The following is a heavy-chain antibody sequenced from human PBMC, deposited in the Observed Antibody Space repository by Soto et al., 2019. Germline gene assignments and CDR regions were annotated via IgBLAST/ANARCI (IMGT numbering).Heavy chain of an antibody. D-gene: IGHD3-16*01. V-gene: IGHV3-9*01. CDR2: ISWNSGSI. J-gene: IGHJ5*02. CDR3: AKDIARLITFGGGWFDP. CDR1: GFTFDDYA. Sequence: EVQLVESGGGLVQPGRSLRLSCAASGFTFDDYAMHWVRQAPGKGLEWVSGISWNSGSIGYADSVKGRFTISRDNAKNSLYLQMNSLRAEDTALYYCAKDIARLITFGGGWFDPWGQGTLVTVSS.